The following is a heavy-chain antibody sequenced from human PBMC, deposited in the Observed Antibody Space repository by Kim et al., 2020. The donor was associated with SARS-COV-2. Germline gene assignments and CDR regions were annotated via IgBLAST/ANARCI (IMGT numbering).Heavy chain of an antibody. CDR3: ARHPIGAHRPGAAAGHEGRMWFDP. J-gene: IGHJ5*02. D-gene: IGHD6-13*01. CDR1: GGSISSYY. Sequence: SETLSLTCTVSGGSISSYYWSWIRQPPGKGLEWIGYIYYSGSTNYNPSLKSRVTISVDTSKNQFSLKLSSVTAADTAVYYCARHPIGAHRPGAAAGHEGRMWFDPWGQGTLVTVSS. CDR2: IYYSGST. V-gene: IGHV4-59*08.